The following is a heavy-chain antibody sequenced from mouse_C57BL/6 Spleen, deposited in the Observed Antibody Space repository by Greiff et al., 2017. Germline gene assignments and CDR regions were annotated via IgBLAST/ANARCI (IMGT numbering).Heavy chain of an antibody. CDR2: ISSGGSYT. Sequence: EVHLVESGGDLVKPGGSLKLSCAASGFTFSSYGMSWVRQTPDKRLEWVATISSGGSYTYYPDSVKGRFTISRDNAKNTLYLQMSSLKSEDTAMYYCARHQGVLAGPSDWYLEVWGTGTPVTVSA. V-gene: IGHV5-6*01. D-gene: IGHD4-1*01. CDR3: ARHQGVLAGPSDWYLEV. J-gene: IGHJ1*03. CDR1: GFTFSSYG.